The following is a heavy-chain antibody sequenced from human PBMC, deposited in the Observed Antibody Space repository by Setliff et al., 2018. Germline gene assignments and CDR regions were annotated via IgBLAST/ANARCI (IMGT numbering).Heavy chain of an antibody. D-gene: IGHD3-22*01. CDR3: VRRTYYYDTSPMGWFDP. J-gene: IGHJ5*02. CDR1: GYSITNGYY. CDR2: INHGGDT. Sequence: LSLTCVVSGYSITNGYYWGWIRQPPGKGLEWIGSINHGGDTSYNPSPQSRVAISVDTSKNQFSLKLSSVTAADTAVYYCVRRTYYYDTSPMGWFDPWGQGILVTVSS. V-gene: IGHV4-38-2*01.